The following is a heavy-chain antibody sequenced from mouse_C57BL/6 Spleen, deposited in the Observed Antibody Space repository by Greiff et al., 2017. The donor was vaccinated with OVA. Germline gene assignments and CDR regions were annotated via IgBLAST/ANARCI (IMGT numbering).Heavy chain of an antibody. D-gene: IGHD1-1*01. CDR3: GYGSSSSWFAY. V-gene: IGHV1-69*01. CDR1: GYTFTSYW. J-gene: IGHJ3*01. CDR2: IDPSDSYT. Sequence: QVQLQQPGAELVMPGASVKLSCKASGYTFTSYWMHWVKQRPGQGLEWIGEIDPSDSYTNYNQKFKGKSTLTVDKSSSTAYMQLSSLTSEDSAVYYCGYGSSSSWFAYWGQGTLVTVSA.